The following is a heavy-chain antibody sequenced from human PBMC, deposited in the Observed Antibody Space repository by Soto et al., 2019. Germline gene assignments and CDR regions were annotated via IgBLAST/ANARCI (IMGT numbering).Heavy chain of an antibody. J-gene: IGHJ5*02. Sequence: QVQLVQSGAEVKKPGASVKVSCKASGYFFSNYGVTWVRQAPGQGLEWMGWISGYNGKTNYSQNLPDRVTMTTDTATNTAYMELTSLRSDDTAVYYCARDGRFSFYWFDTWGQGTLVTVSS. CDR3: ARDGRFSFYWFDT. CDR2: ISGYNGKT. V-gene: IGHV1-18*04. CDR1: GYFFSNYG. D-gene: IGHD3-3*01.